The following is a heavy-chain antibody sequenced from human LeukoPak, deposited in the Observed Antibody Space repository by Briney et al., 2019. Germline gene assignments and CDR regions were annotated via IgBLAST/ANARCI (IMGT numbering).Heavy chain of an antibody. D-gene: IGHD6-6*01. J-gene: IGHJ4*02. CDR2: ISSSSSYI. CDR1: GFTFSSYS. CDR3: ARASYSSSSRYYFDY. Sequence: GSLRLSCAASGFTFSSYSMNWVRQAPGKGLEWVSSISSSSSYIYYADSEKGRFTISRDDAKNSLYLQMNSLRAEDTAVYYCARASYSSSSRYYFDYWGQGTLVTVSS. V-gene: IGHV3-21*01.